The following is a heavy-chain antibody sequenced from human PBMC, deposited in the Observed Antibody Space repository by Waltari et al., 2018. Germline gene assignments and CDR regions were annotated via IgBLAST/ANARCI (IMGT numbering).Heavy chain of an antibody. V-gene: IGHV4-59*01. CDR2: IYYSGST. D-gene: IGHD6-13*01. J-gene: IGHJ4*02. CDR1: GGSISSYY. CDR3: ARAKNKYSSSWYRGYYFDY. Sequence: QVQLQESGPGLVKPSETLSLTCTVSGGSISSYYWSWIRQPPGQGLEWIGYIYYSGSTNYNPSLKSRVTISVDTSKNQFSLKLSSVTAADTAVYYCARAKNKYSSSWYRGYYFDYWGQGTLVTVSS.